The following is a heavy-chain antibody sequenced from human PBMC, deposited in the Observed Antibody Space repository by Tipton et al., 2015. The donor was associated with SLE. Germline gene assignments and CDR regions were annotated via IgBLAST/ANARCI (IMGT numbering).Heavy chain of an antibody. CDR2: ISGSGGNT. CDR3: AKDRAYSSSHFDY. V-gene: IGHV3-23*01. D-gene: IGHD6-6*01. CDR1: GFTFSSYA. Sequence: SLRLSCAASGFTFSSYAMSWVRQAPGKGLEWVSAISGSGGNTYYADSVKGRFTISRDNSKNTLYLQMNSLRAEDTAVYYCAKDRAYSSSHFDYWGQGTLVTVSS. J-gene: IGHJ4*02.